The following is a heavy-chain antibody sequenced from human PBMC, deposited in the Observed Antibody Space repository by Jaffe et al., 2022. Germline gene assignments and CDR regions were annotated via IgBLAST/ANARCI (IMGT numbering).Heavy chain of an antibody. V-gene: IGHV3-23*01. CDR3: ATTPEVSVPWYFDL. J-gene: IGHJ2*01. CDR2: ISGSGGST. Sequence: EVQLLESGGGLVQPGGSLRLSCAASGFTFSIYAMSWVRQAPGEGLEWVSSISGSGGSTYYADSVKGRFTISRDNSKNTLYLQMYNLRAEDTAVYYCATTPEVSVPWYFDLWGRGTLVTVSS. CDR1: GFTFSIYA.